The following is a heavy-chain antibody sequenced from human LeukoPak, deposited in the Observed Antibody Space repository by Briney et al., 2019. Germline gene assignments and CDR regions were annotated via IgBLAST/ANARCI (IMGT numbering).Heavy chain of an antibody. CDR2: INHSGST. V-gene: IGHV4-34*01. J-gene: IGHJ4*02. D-gene: IGHD2-2*01. CDR1: GGSFSGYY. Sequence: NPSETLSLTCAVYGGSFSGYYWSWLRQPPGKGLEWIGEINHSGSTNYNPSLKSRVTISVDTSKNQFSLKLSSVTAADTAVYYCARADLYQGFDYWGQGTLVTVSS. CDR3: ARADLYQGFDY.